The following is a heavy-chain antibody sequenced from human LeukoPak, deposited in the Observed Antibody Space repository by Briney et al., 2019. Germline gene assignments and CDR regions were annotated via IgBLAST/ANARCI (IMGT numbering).Heavy chain of an antibody. Sequence: GGSLRLTCAASGFTFSSYSMNWVRQAPGKGLEWVSSISSSSSYIYYADSVKGRFTISRDNAKNSLYLQMNSLRAEDTAVYYCARNKKGDRYTYGHDYWGQGTLVTVSS. J-gene: IGHJ4*02. CDR2: ISSSSSYI. V-gene: IGHV3-21*01. D-gene: IGHD5-18*01. CDR3: ARNKKGDRYTYGHDY. CDR1: GFTFSSYS.